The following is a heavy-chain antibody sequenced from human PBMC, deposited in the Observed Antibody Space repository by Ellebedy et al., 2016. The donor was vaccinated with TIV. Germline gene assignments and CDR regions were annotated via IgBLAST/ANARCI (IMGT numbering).Heavy chain of an antibody. CDR3: ARGQAVAGSHFDY. CDR1: GFSFSDYY. V-gene: IGHV3-11*06. Sequence: GESLKISCAASGFSFSDYYMSWIRQVPGTGLEWLSYISSSGSDTNYADSVKGRFTISRDNAKNSLYLEMNSLKVKDTAVYYCARGQAVAGSHFDYWGQGTLVTVSS. CDR2: ISSSGSDT. D-gene: IGHD6-19*01. J-gene: IGHJ4*02.